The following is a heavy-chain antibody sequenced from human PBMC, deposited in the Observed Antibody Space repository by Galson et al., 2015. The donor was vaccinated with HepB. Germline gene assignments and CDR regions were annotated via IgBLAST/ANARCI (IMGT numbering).Heavy chain of an antibody. Sequence: QSGAEVKKPGESLKISCKGSGYSFNFYWIAWVRQIPGKGLEWMGIIYPGGSDTRYSPSFQGQVTISADKSTNTASLQWRSLKASDNAIYYCARQDGAGLYFFDYWGQGTLVTVSS. J-gene: IGHJ4*02. CDR3: ARQDGAGLYFFDY. CDR2: IYPGGSDT. CDR1: GYSFNFYW. D-gene: IGHD4-17*01. V-gene: IGHV5-51*01.